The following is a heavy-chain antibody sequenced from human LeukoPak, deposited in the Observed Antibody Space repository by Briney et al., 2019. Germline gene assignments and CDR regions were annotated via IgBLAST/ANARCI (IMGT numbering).Heavy chain of an antibody. V-gene: IGHV1-69*04. CDR2: IIPILGIA. Sequence: GASVKVSCKASGGTFSSYAISWVRQAPGQGLEWMGRIIPILGIANYAQKFQGRVTITADKSTSTAYMELSSLRSEDTAVYYCARDRGGELQLYYFDYWGQGTLVTVSS. D-gene: IGHD1-26*01. J-gene: IGHJ4*02. CDR1: GGTFSSYA. CDR3: ARDRGGELQLYYFDY.